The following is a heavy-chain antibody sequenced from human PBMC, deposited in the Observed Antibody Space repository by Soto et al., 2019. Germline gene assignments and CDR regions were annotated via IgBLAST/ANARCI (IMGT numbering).Heavy chain of an antibody. CDR3: ASGRIRPYSSTWRPFDY. CDR1: GGSFSGYW. V-gene: IGHV4-34*12. Sequence: ASETLSLTCAVYGGSFSGYWWTWIRQPPGKGLEWIGEIIHSGSTNYNPSLESRVSMSVDTSRNHFSLKLSSVTAADTAIYYCASGRIRPYSSTWRPFDYWGQGTLVTVSS. CDR2: IIHSGST. J-gene: IGHJ4*02. D-gene: IGHD6-13*01.